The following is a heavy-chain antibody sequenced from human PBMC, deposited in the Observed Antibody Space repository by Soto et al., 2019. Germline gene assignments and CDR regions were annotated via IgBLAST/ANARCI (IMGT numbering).Heavy chain of an antibody. D-gene: IGHD2-21*02. J-gene: IGHJ6*02. CDR3: AIAYCGGDCYSSYYYYGMGV. CDR2: IIPIFGTA. V-gene: IGHV1-69*01. Sequence: QVQLVQSGAEVKKPGSSVKVSCKASGGTFSSYAISWVRQAPGQGLEWMGGIIPIFGTANYAQKFQGRVTITSDESTSSAYMELSSLRSEDTAVYYCAIAYCGGDCYSSYYYYGMGVWGQGTTVTVSS. CDR1: GGTFSSYA.